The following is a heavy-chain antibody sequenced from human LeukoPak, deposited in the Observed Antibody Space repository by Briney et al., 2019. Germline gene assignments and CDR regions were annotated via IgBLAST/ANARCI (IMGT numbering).Heavy chain of an antibody. CDR3: ARAGSVVPAAMGNWFDP. D-gene: IGHD2-2*01. J-gene: IGHJ5*02. CDR2: IYYSGST. V-gene: IGHV4-30-4*08. CDR1: GGSISSGDYY. Sequence: PSETLSLTCTVSGGSISSGDYYWSWIRQPPGKGLEWIGYIYYSGSTYYNPSLKSRVTISVDTSKNQFSLKLSSVTAADTAVYYCARAGSVVPAAMGNWFDPWGQGTLVTVSS.